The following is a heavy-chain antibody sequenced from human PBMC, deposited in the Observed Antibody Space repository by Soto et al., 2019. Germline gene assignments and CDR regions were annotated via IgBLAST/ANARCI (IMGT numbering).Heavy chain of an antibody. Sequence: QVQLVQSGAEVKKPGPSVKVSCKASGYTFTSYGISWVRQAPGQGLEWMGWISAYNGNTNYAQKLQVRVTMTTDTSTSTAYMELRSLRSDDTAVYYCAKDLGYCSGGRCYFFPEYFQHWGQGTLVTVCS. CDR1: GYTFTSYG. V-gene: IGHV1-18*01. CDR3: AKDLGYCSGGRCYFFPEYFQH. CDR2: ISAYNGNT. D-gene: IGHD2-15*01. J-gene: IGHJ1*01.